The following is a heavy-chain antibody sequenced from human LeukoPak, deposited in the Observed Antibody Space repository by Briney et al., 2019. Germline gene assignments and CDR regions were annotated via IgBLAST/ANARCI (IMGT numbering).Heavy chain of an antibody. J-gene: IGHJ4*02. Sequence: ETLSLTCTVSGGSISAYYWSWIRQPPGKGLGWIGYIHYSGPTNYYPSLKSRVTIALDTSKNQFSLKLNSVTAADTAVYYCARFGTSSSRFFDQWGQGTLVTVSS. V-gene: IGHV4-59*01. CDR2: IHYSGPT. CDR3: ARFGTSSSRFFDQ. D-gene: IGHD6-6*01. CDR1: GGSISAYY.